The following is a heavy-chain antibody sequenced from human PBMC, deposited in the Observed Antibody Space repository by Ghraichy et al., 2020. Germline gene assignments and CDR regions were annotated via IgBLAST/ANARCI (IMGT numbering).Heavy chain of an antibody. CDR3: ATFRDAFDV. J-gene: IGHJ3*01. V-gene: IGHV3-74*01. CDR1: GFVFSRYW. CDR2: INGDGSST. Sequence: GESLNISCAASGFVFSRYWMHWVRQVPGTGLVWVSRINGDGSSTRYADSVKGRFTISRDNAKNTLYLQMNSLRVEDTAVYYCATFRDAFDVWGQGTMVTVSS.